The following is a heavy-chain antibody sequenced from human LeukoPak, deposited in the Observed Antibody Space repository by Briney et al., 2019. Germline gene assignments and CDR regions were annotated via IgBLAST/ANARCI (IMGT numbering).Heavy chain of an antibody. Sequence: SQTLSLTCAISGDSVSSNSAAWNWIRQSPSRGLEWLGRTYYRSKWYNDYAVSVKSRISINPDTSKNQFSLQLNSVTPEDTAVYYCAREGGIAAAGTLSFFDYWGQGTLVTVSS. J-gene: IGHJ4*02. CDR1: GDSVSSNSAA. CDR2: TYYRSKWYN. V-gene: IGHV6-1*01. CDR3: AREGGIAAAGTLSFFDY. D-gene: IGHD6-13*01.